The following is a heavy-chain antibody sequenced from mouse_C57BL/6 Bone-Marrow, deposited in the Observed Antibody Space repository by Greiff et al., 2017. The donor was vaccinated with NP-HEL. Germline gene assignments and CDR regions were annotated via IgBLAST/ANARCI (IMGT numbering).Heavy chain of an antibody. CDR3: TTGGPYAMDY. CDR2: IRLKSDNYAT. Sequence: EVKVEESGGGLVQPGGSMKLSCVASGFTFSNYWMNWVRQSPEKGLEWVAQIRLKSDNYATQYAESVKGRFTISRDDSKSSVYLQMNNLRAEDTGIYYSTTGGPYAMDYWGQGTSVTVSS. J-gene: IGHJ4*01. CDR1: GFTFSNYW. V-gene: IGHV6-3*01. D-gene: IGHD1-1*02.